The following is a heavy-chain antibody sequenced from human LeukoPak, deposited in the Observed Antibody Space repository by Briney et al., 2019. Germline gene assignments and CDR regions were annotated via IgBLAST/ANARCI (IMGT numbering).Heavy chain of an antibody. V-gene: IGHV3-9*01. D-gene: IGHD5-18*01. J-gene: IGHJ3*02. CDR2: ISWNSGSI. Sequence: GGSLRLSCAASGFTFDDYAMHWVRQAPGKGLEWVSGISWNSGSIGYADSVKGRFTISRDNAKNSLYLQMNSLRAEDTALYYCAKDNRGYSYGDAFDIRGQGTMVTVSS. CDR3: AKDNRGYSYGDAFDI. CDR1: GFTFDDYA.